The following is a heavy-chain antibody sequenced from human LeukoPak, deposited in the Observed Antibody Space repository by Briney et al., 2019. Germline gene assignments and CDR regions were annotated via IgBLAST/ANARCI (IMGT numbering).Heavy chain of an antibody. Sequence: GESLKISCKGLGYSFSIYWIAWVRQMPGKGLEWMGIIYGGGSDDRYSPSFQGQVTISADKSMNTAYLQWSSLKASDTAMYYCTRRGSGYDHWHFDYWGQGTLVTVSS. CDR1: GYSFSIYW. CDR3: TRRGSGYDHWHFDY. CDR2: IYGGGSDD. D-gene: IGHD5-12*01. J-gene: IGHJ4*02. V-gene: IGHV5-51*01.